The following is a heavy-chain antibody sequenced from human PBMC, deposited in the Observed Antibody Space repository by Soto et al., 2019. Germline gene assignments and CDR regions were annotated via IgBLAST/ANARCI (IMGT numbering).Heavy chain of an antibody. D-gene: IGHD2-8*01. J-gene: IGHJ5*01. V-gene: IGHV6-1*01. CDR2: TYYRSKWYN. CDR1: GDSVSTNSAT. CDR3: ARLIGNSWLDS. Sequence: SQTLSLTCVISGDSVSTNSATWDCIRQSPSRGLEWLGRTYYRSKWYNDYAVSVKGRITINPDTSNNQLSLQLNPVTPDDTAVYYCARLIGNSWLDSWGQGTLVTVSS.